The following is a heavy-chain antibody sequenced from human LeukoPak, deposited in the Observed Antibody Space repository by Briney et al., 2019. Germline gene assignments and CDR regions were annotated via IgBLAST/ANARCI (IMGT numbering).Heavy chain of an antibody. CDR2: INPSGGTT. CDR1: GYTFSTYY. CDR3: SRDLSGSYNDY. D-gene: IGHD1-26*01. V-gene: IGHV1-46*01. J-gene: IGHJ4*02. Sequence: ASVKVSCKASGYTFSTYYMHWVRQAPGQGLEWVGIINPSGGTTTYAQKFQGRVTMTRDTSTSTEYMELSSLRIEDTAVYYCSRDLSGSYNDYWGQGTMVTVSS.